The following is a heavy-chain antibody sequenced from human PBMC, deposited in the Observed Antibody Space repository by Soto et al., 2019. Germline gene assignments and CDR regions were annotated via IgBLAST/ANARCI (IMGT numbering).Heavy chain of an antibody. CDR1: GFTFSSYA. CDR2: ISGSGGST. J-gene: IGHJ3*02. V-gene: IGHV3-23*01. Sequence: GGSLRLSCAASGFTFSSYAMSWVRQAPGKGLEWVSAISGSGGSTYYADSVKGRFTISRGNSKNTLYLQMNSLRAEDTAVYYCAKDHKSSVSWVVLSDDSAIDISGQGTMVTVSS. CDR3: AKDHKSSVSWVVLSDDSAIDI. D-gene: IGHD1-26*01.